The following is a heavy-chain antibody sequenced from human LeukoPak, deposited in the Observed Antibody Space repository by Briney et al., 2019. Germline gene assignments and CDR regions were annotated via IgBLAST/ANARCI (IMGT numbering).Heavy chain of an antibody. J-gene: IGHJ5*02. V-gene: IGHV3-21*01. D-gene: IGHD3-10*01. CDR3: ARGSGARSYNWFDP. CDR2: ISSGSSYI. Sequence: GGSLGLSCAASGFIFSSYSMNWVRQAPGKGLEWVSSISSGSSYIYYADSVKGRFTISRDNAKNSLYLQMNSLRAEDTAVYYCARGSGARSYNWFDPWGQGTLVTVSS. CDR1: GFIFSSYS.